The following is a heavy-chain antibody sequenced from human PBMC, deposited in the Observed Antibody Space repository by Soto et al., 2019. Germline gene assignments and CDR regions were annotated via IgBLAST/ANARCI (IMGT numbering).Heavy chain of an antibody. CDR2: IFYSGST. D-gene: IGHD6-13*01. J-gene: IGHJ4*02. V-gene: IGHV4-31*03. CDR3: ARGYRQAGSSSRGVLGY. Sequence: QVQLQESGPGLVKPSQTLSLICTVSGGSINSGGYYWNWIRQHPGKGLEWIGYIFYSGSTYYNPFLRSRVTISAATSENEDSLNRSSVTAAATAVYFCARGYRQAGSSSRGVLGYWGQGTLANVSS. CDR1: GGSINSGGYY.